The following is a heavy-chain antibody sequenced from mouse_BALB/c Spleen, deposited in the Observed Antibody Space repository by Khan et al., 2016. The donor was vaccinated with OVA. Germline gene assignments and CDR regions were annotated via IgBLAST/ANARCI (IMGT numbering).Heavy chain of an antibody. V-gene: IGHV2-3*01. CDR2: ILGDGST. D-gene: IGHD2-1*01. J-gene: IGHJ4*01. Sequence: VELVESGPGLVAPSQSLSITCTVSGFSLTSYGVNWVRQPPGKGLEWLGVILGDGSTNYHSALISRLSISNANSTSQVFLILNSLQTDDTATYYGVKKNYGTLYDMDYWGQGTAVTVSS. CDR3: VKKNYGTLYDMDY. CDR1: GFSLTSYG.